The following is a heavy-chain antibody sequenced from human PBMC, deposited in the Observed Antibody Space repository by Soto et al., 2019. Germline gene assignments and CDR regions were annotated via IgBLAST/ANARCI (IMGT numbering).Heavy chain of an antibody. J-gene: IGHJ3*02. D-gene: IGHD2-15*01. CDR3: ARWGYFDAFDI. CDR2: XNXSXXX. CDR1: GGSFSGYY. Sequence: SETQSLTCAVYGGSFSGYYWSWIRQPPGKGLEXIXXXNXSXXXNXXXXLKSRVTISVDTSKNQFSLKLSSVTAADTAVYYCARWGYFDAFDIWGQGTMVTVSS. V-gene: IGHV4-34*01.